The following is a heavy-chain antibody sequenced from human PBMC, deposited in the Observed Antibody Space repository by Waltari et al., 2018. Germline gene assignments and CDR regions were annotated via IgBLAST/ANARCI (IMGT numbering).Heavy chain of an antibody. Sequence: QLQLQESGPGLVKPSETLSLTCTVSGGSISSNPYYWGWIRQPPGKGLEWIGSINYSGSSYYIPSLKIGRTISVDTSKNQFSLKRSSVTAADTAVYYCARTPSSRYPNWFDPWGQGTLVTVSS. CDR3: ARTPSSRYPNWFDP. CDR1: GGSISSNPYY. CDR2: INYSGSS. J-gene: IGHJ5*02. D-gene: IGHD6-13*01. V-gene: IGHV4-39*01.